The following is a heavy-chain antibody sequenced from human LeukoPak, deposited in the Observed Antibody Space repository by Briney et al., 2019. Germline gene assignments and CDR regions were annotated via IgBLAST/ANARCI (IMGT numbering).Heavy chain of an antibody. CDR3: ARKGPANYYYYYMDV. CDR1: GYTFTSYD. Sequence: PVASVKVSCKASGYTFTSYDINWVRQATGQGLEWMGWMNPNSGNTGYARKFQGRVTMTRNTSISTAYMELSSLKSEDTAVYYCARKGPANYYYYYMDVWGKGTSVTVSS. CDR2: MNPNSGNT. J-gene: IGHJ6*03. D-gene: IGHD2-2*01. V-gene: IGHV1-8*01.